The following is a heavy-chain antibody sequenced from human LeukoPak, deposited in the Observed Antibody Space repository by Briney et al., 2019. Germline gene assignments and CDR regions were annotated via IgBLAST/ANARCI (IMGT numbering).Heavy chain of an antibody. CDR3: ARGRTTVTTGYFDY. CDR1: GFTFSSYA. Sequence: GGSLRLSCAASGFTFSSYAMSWVRQALGKGLEWVSAISGSGGSTYYADSVKGRFTISRDNSKNTLYLQMNSLRAEDTAVYYRARGRTTVTTGYFDYWGQGTLVTVSS. D-gene: IGHD4-17*01. J-gene: IGHJ4*02. V-gene: IGHV3-23*01. CDR2: ISGSGGST.